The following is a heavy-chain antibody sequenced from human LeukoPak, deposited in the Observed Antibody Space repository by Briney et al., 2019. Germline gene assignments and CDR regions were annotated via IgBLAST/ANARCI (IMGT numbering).Heavy chain of an antibody. Sequence: PGGSLRLSCAASGFTVSSNYMSWVRQTPGKGLAWVSVLYSGGNTYYADSVKGRFTISRDNSKNMLFLQMNSLRAEDTGVYYCARVGRGDTYGYVGYWGQGTLVTVSS. V-gene: IGHV3-66*01. CDR1: GFTVSSNY. J-gene: IGHJ4*02. CDR2: LYSGGNT. CDR3: ARVGRGDTYGYVGY. D-gene: IGHD5-18*01.